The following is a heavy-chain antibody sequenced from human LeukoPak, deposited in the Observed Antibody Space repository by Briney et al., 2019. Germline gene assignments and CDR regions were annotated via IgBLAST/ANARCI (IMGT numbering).Heavy chain of an antibody. CDR1: GGSISSSSYY. J-gene: IGHJ5*02. CDR3: ASENWSDP. V-gene: IGHV4-39*07. Sequence: SETLSLTCTVSGGSISSSSYYWGWIRQPPGKGLEWIGSIYYSGSTYYNPSLKSRVTISVDTSKNQFSLKVRSVTAADTAVYYCASENWSDPWGQGTLVTVSS. CDR2: IYYSGST.